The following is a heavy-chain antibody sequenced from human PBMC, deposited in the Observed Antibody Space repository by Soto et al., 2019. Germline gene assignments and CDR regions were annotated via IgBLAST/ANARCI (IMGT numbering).Heavy chain of an antibody. D-gene: IGHD6-6*01. CDR3: ARDRHNNFFDP. V-gene: IGHV4-31*03. CDR1: GASMSSGGYY. J-gene: IGHJ5*02. Sequence: QVQLQESGPGLVKPSQTLSLTCTVSGASMSSGGYYWTWIRQSPGKGLEWIGYIYYSGSTYYNPSLESRVAISLDTSRSQCSLTLHSVTAADTAIYDCARDRHNNFFDPWGQGTLVTVSS. CDR2: IYYSGST.